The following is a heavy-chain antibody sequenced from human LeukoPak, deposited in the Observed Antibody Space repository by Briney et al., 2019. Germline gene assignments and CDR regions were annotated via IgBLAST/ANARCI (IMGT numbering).Heavy chain of an antibody. D-gene: IGHD1-26*01. Sequence: GGSLRLSCAASGFTFSNYWMTWVRQAPGKGLEWVANIKHDGSEDYYLDSVKGRFTISRDNAKSSMWLQMNSLRDEDTAVYYCARDPYSGSYGPYYYYYMDVWGEGTTVTISS. J-gene: IGHJ6*03. CDR2: IKHDGSED. V-gene: IGHV3-7*01. CDR3: ARDPYSGSYGPYYYYYMDV. CDR1: GFTFSNYW.